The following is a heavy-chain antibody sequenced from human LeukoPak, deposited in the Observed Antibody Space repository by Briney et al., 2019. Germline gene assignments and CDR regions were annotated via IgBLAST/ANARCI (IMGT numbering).Heavy chain of an antibody. J-gene: IGHJ4*02. D-gene: IGHD3-16*02. Sequence: GGSLRLSCAASGFTFSSYGMHWVRQAPGKGLEWVTFIRYDGSDKYYVDSVKGRFTISRDNSKNTLYLQMNSLRAEDTAVYYCAKGGVIVYYFDYWGQGTLVTVSS. V-gene: IGHV3-30*02. CDR1: GFTFSSYG. CDR3: AKGGVIVYYFDY. CDR2: IRYDGSDK.